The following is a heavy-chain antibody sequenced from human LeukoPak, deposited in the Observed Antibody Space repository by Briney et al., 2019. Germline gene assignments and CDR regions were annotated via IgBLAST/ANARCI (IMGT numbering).Heavy chain of an antibody. CDR1: GFTFSSYG. J-gene: IGHJ4*02. CDR3: AGDYKYAFDN. D-gene: IGHD5-24*01. Sequence: PGRSLRLSCAASGFTFSSYGMHWVRQAPGKGLEWISYIGIDSGNTNYADSVKGRFTISGDKAKNSLYLQMNSLRVEDTAVYYCAGDYKYAFDNWGQGTLVTVSS. CDR2: IGIDSGNT. V-gene: IGHV3-48*01.